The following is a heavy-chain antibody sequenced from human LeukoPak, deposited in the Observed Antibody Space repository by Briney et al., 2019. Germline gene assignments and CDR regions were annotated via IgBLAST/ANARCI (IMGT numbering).Heavy chain of an antibody. Sequence: GGSLRLSCEASGFPFNAYWMTWVRQAPGKGLEWVANIRQDGDTKYYVDSVKGRFTISRDNAMSSLYLQMNSLRAEDTAIYYCARSLPYGTTWYGRSDFWGQGTLVTVSS. CDR1: GFPFNAYW. V-gene: IGHV3-7*03. J-gene: IGHJ4*02. CDR2: IRQDGDTK. D-gene: IGHD6-13*01. CDR3: ARSLPYGTTWYGRSDF.